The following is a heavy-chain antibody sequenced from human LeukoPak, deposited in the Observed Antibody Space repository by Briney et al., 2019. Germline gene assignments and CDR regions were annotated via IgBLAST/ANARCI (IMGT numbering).Heavy chain of an antibody. CDR1: GGSISSYY. J-gene: IGHJ4*02. V-gene: IGHV4-59*01. CDR3: ARGEAGYCSSTSCYASYFDY. D-gene: IGHD2-2*01. Sequence: SETLSLTCTVSGGSISSYYWSWIRQPPGKGLKWIGYIYYSGSTNYNPSLKGRVTISVDTSKNQFSLKLSSVTAADTAVYYCARGEAGYCSSTSCYASYFDYWGQGTQVTVSS. CDR2: IYYSGST.